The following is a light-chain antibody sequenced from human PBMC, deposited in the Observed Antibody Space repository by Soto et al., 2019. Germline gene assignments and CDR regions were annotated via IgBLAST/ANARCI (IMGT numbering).Light chain of an antibody. J-gene: IGKJ4*01. CDR1: QGINSY. Sequence: DIQLTQSPSFLSASVGDRVTNTCRASQGINSYFAWYQQKPGKAPRLLVYASSTLQSGVPSRFSGSGSGTEFTLIISSLQPEDFATYYCQQLNSYPLTFGGGTKVEIK. V-gene: IGKV1-9*01. CDR3: QQLNSYPLT. CDR2: ASS.